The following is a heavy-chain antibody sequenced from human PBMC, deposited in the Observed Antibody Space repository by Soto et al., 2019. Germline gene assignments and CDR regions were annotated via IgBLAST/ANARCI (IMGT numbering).Heavy chain of an antibody. CDR1: GGSISSYY. D-gene: IGHD6-19*01. CDR3: AXVTAVGYXYXXXV. J-gene: IGHJ6*02. CDR2: IYYSGRT. Sequence: SETLSLTCTVSGGSISSYYWSWIRQPPGKGLEWIGYIYYSGRTNYNPSLKSRVTISVDTSKNQFSLKLSSVTAADTVVYFCAXVTAVGYXYXXXVXGQGTXVTX. V-gene: IGHV4-59*01.